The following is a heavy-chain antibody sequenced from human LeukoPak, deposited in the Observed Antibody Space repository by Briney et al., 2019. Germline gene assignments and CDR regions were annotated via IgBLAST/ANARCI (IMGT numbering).Heavy chain of an antibody. D-gene: IGHD3-10*01. CDR1: GGSISSGGYY. Sequence: SQTLSLTCTVSGGSISSGGYYWSWIRQHPGKGLEWTGYIYYSGSTYYNPSLKSRVTISVDTSKNQFSLKLSSVTAADTAVYYCAREHGVLLWFGELWGAFDIWGQGTMVTVSS. CDR2: IYYSGST. CDR3: AREHGVLLWFGELWGAFDI. V-gene: IGHV4-31*03. J-gene: IGHJ3*02.